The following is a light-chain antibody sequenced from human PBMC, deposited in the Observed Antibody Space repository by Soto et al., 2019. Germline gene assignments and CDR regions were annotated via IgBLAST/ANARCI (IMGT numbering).Light chain of an antibody. Sequence: DVQMTQSPSTLSASVGDRVTMTCRASQTISSWLAWYQQKPGKAPNLLIYDASTLERGVPSRFSGTGSETEFTLTIDRLQPDDFATYYCQQYHTSSITFGQGTRLENK. CDR3: QQYHTSSIT. J-gene: IGKJ5*01. CDR2: DAS. CDR1: QTISSW. V-gene: IGKV1-5*01.